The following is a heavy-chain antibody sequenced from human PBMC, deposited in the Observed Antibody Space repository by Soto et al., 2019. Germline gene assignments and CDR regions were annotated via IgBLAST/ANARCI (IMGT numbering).Heavy chain of an antibody. V-gene: IGHV1-69*02. D-gene: IGHD4-17*01. CDR1: GGTFSSYT. CDR2: IIPILGIA. J-gene: IGHJ4*02. CDR3: ARFSPDYGDYVGY. Sequence: QVQLVQSGAEVKKPGSSVKVSCKASGGTFSSYTISWVRQAPGQGLEWMGRIIPILGIANYAQKFQGRVTITADKSTSTAYMELRSLRSEDTAVYYCARFSPDYGDYVGYWGQGTLVTVSS.